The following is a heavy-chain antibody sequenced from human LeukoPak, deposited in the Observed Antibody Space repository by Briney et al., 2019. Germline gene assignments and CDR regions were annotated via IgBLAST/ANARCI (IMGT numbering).Heavy chain of an antibody. CDR1: GFTFSSYE. CDR3: ARGGGYDWRSFVN. Sequence: GGSLRLSCAASGFTFSSYEMSWVRQAPGKGLEWVARSRNKAQSYTTVYAASVKARFTISRDDSMNLLYLQMNSLKSEDTAVYYCARGGGYDWRSFVNWGQGTLVTVSS. D-gene: IGHD5-12*01. CDR2: SRNKAQSYTT. V-gene: IGHV3-72*01. J-gene: IGHJ4*02.